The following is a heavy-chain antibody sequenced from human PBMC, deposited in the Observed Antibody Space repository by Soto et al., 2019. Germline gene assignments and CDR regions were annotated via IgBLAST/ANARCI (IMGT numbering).Heavy chain of an antibody. V-gene: IGHV5-51*01. CDR2: IYPADSDT. CDR1: GYSFTSYW. Sequence: GKSLKISCKAPGYSFTSYWIGWVRQMPGKGLEWMGIIYPADSDTRYSPSFQGQVTISADKSISTAYLQRSSLKASDTAMYYCARRGTDWHAVVYFGLRTLVTVSS. J-gene: IGHJ4*02. D-gene: IGHD1-1*01. CDR3: ARRGTDWHAVVY.